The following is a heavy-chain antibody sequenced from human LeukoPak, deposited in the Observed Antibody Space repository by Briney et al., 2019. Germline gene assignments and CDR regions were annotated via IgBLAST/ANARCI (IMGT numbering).Heavy chain of an antibody. CDR1: GYTFTSYG. CDR3: AVRDSGSYYDYFDY. D-gene: IGHD1-26*01. CDR2: ISAYNGNT. V-gene: IGHV1-18*01. Sequence: ASVKVSCKASGYTFTSYGISWVRQAPGQGLEWMGWISAYNGNTNYAQKLQGRVTMTTDTSTSTAYMELRSLRSDDTAVYYCAVRDSGSYYDYFDYWGRGTLVTVSS. J-gene: IGHJ4*02.